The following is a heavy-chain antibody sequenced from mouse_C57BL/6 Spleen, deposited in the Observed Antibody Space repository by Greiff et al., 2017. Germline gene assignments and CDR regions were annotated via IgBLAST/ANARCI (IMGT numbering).Heavy chain of an antibody. CDR2: INPYNGGT. CDR1: GYTFTDYY. D-gene: IGHD1-1*01. V-gene: IGHV1-19*01. Sequence: VQLQQSGPVLVKPGASVKMSCKASGYTFTDYYMNWVKQSHGKSLEWIGVINPYNGGTSYNQKFKGKATLTVDKSSSTAYMELNSLTSEDSAVYYCARNYYYGSSYYFDYWGQDTTLTVSS. J-gene: IGHJ2*01. CDR3: ARNYYYGSSYYFDY.